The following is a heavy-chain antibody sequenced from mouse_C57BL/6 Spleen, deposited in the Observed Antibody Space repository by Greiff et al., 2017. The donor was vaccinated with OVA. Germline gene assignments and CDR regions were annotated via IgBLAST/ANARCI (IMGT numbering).Heavy chain of an antibody. V-gene: IGHV3-6*01. Sequence: DVHLVESGPGLVKPSQSLSLTCSVTGYSITSGYYWNWIRQFPGNKLEWMGYISYDGSNNYNPSLKNRISITRDTSKNQFFLKLNSVTTEDTATYYCARAGDGYYDAMDYWGQGTSVTVSS. D-gene: IGHD2-3*01. J-gene: IGHJ4*01. CDR1: GYSITSGYY. CDR2: ISYDGSN. CDR3: ARAGDGYYDAMDY.